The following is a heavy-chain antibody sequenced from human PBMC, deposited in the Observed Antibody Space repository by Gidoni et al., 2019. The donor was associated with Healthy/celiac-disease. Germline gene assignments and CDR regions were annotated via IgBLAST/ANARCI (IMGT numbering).Heavy chain of an antibody. CDR3: ARDKSPDGYNWGNWFDP. Sequence: QLQLQESGPGLVKPSETLSLTCTVSGGSISSSSYYWGWIRQPPGKGLEWLGSIYYSGSTYYNPSLKGRFTISVDTSKNQFYLKLSSVTAADTAVYYCARDKSPDGYNWGNWFDPWGQGTLVTVSS. D-gene: IGHD5-12*01. CDR2: IYYSGST. V-gene: IGHV4-39*07. CDR1: GGSISSSSYY. J-gene: IGHJ5*02.